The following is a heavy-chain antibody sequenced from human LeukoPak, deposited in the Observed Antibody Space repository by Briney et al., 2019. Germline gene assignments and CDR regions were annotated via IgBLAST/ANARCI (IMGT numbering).Heavy chain of an antibody. J-gene: IGHJ4*02. CDR3: APGVQLDY. V-gene: IGHV3-15*01. D-gene: IGHD4/OR15-4a*01. CDR1: GFTFSDTW. Sequence: GGSLRLSCAASGFTFSDTWMSWVRQAPGKGLEWVGRIKSKTDGGTRDYAAPVKGRFTISRDDSKDTLSLQMNSLKTEDTAVYYCAPGVQLDYWGQGTLVTVSS. CDR2: IKSKTDGGTR.